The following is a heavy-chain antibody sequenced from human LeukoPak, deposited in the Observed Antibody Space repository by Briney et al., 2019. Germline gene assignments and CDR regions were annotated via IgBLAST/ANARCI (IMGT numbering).Heavy chain of an antibody. D-gene: IGHD3-10*01. CDR1: GFTVSSNY. V-gene: IGHV3-66*01. CDR3: ARDAHTGSGTYWGGVDYYYGLDV. Sequence: GGSLRLSCAASGFTVSSNYMSWVRQASGKGLEWVSVVYGGDTTYYADSVKGRFTISRDNSKNTLYLQMNSLRAEDTAVYYCARDAHTGSGTYWGGVDYYYGLDVWGQGTTVTVSS. J-gene: IGHJ6*02. CDR2: VYGGDTT.